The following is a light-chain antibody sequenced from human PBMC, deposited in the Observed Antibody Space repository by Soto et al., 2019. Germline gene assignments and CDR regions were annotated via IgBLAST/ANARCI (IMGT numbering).Light chain of an antibody. J-gene: IGLJ3*02. CDR1: DNDVGGYDF. CDR3: CSHSTSIAWV. V-gene: IGLV2-14*01. Sequence: QSVLTQSASVSGSPGQSITISCTGTDNDVGGYDFVSWYQQHPGRAPKLLIHQVTIRLSGISSRFSGSKSGNTASLTITGLRPEDEAMYFCCSHSTSIAWVFGGGTKLTVL. CDR2: QVT.